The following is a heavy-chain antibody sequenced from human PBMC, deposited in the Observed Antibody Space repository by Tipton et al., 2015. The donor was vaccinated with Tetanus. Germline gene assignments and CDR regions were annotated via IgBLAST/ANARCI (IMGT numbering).Heavy chain of an antibody. CDR1: GFDFTTYA. CDR3: ARDLRNYYDSSGYSDY. CDR2: ISSSSSYI. V-gene: IGHV3-21*01. J-gene: IGHJ4*02. D-gene: IGHD3-22*01. Sequence: GSLRLSCVASGFDFTTYAMSWVRQAPGKGLEWVSSISSSSSYIYYADSVKGRFTISRDNAKNSLYLQMNSLRAEDTAVYYCARDLRNYYDSSGYSDYWGQGTLVTVSS.